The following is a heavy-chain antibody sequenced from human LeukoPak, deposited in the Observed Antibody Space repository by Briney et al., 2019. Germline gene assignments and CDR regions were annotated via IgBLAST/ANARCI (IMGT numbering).Heavy chain of an antibody. V-gene: IGHV4-39*07. CDR1: GGSISSSSYY. CDR3: ARGRQQLVS. CDR2: IYYSGST. J-gene: IGHJ5*02. Sequence: PSETLSLTCTVSGGSISSSSYYWGWIRQPPGKGLEWIGSIYYSGSTYYNPSLKSRVTISVDTSKNQFSLKLSSVTAADTAVYYCARGRQQLVSWGQGTLVTVSS. D-gene: IGHD6-13*01.